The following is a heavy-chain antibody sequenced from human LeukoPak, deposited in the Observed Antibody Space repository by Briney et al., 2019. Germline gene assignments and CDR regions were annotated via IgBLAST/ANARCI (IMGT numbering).Heavy chain of an antibody. CDR2: ISAYNGNT. D-gene: IGHD6-6*01. CDR1: GYTFTSYG. J-gene: IGHJ4*02. V-gene: IGHV1-18*01. Sequence: ASVTVTCKASGYTFTSYGISWVRQAPGQGLEWMGWISAYNGNTNYAQKLQGRVTMTTDTSTSTAYMELRSLRSDDTAVYSCARDKYSSSSLDYWGQGTLVTVSS. CDR3: ARDKYSSSSLDY.